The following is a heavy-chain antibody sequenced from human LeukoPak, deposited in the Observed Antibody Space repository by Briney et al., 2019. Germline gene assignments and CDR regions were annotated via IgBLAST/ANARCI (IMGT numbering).Heavy chain of an antibody. CDR2: INSDGSST. CDR1: GFTFSSYW. D-gene: IGHD3-10*01. CDR3: ARYHGSGTYSLDY. Sequence: PGGSLPLSCAGSGFTFSSYWMHWVRQAPGKGLGWVSRINSDGSSTSYADSVKGRFTISRDDAKNTLYLQMSSLRVEDTAVYYCARYHGSGTYSLDYWGQGTLVTVSS. V-gene: IGHV3-74*01. J-gene: IGHJ4*02.